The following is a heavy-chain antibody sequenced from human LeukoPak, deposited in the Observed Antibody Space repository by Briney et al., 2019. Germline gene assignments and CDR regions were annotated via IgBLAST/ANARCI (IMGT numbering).Heavy chain of an antibody. CDR1: GFTFSSYG. V-gene: IGHV3-33*01. CDR3: ARDNGDPRTYFDY. Sequence: PGRSLRLSCAASGFTFSSYGMQWVRQAPGKGLEWVAVIWYDGSNKYYADSVKGRFTISRDNAKNSLYLQMNSLRAEDTAVYYCARDNGDPRTYFDYWGQGTLVTVSS. D-gene: IGHD4-17*01. CDR2: IWYDGSNK. J-gene: IGHJ4*02.